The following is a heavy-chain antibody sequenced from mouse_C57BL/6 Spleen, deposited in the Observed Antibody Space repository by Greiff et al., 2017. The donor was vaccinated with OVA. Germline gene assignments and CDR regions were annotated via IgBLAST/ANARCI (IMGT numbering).Heavy chain of an antibody. CDR3: ARGDYDLAWFAY. J-gene: IGHJ3*01. Sequence: VQLQQPGAELVKPGASVKLSCKASGYTFTSYWMHWVKQRPGQGLEWIGMIHPNSGSTNYNEKFKSKATLTVDKSSSTAYMQLSSLTSEDSAVYYCARGDYDLAWFAYWGQGTLVTVSA. CDR2: IHPNSGST. D-gene: IGHD2-4*01. CDR1: GYTFTSYW. V-gene: IGHV1-64*01.